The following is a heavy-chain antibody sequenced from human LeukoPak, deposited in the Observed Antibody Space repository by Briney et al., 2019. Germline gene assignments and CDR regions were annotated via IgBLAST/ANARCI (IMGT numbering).Heavy chain of an antibody. D-gene: IGHD2-15*01. Sequence: GGSLRLSCAASGFTFSSYGMHWVRQAPGKGLEWVAVISYDGSNKYYADSVKGRFTISRDNSKNTLYLQMNSLRAEDTAVYYCAKVGPDCSGGGCYSGLDYWGQGTLVTVSS. CDR1: GFTFSSYG. CDR3: AKVGPDCSGGGCYSGLDY. CDR2: ISYDGSNK. V-gene: IGHV3-30*18. J-gene: IGHJ4*02.